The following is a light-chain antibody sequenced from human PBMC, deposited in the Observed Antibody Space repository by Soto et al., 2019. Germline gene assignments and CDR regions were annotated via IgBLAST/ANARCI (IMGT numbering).Light chain of an antibody. V-gene: IGKV3-15*01. J-gene: IGKJ3*01. CDR2: GAS. Sequence: EIVMTQSPATLSVSPGERATLSCRASQSVSSNLVWYQQKPGQGPRLLIYGASTRATGIPARFSGSGSGTEFTLTISSLQSEDFAVYYCQQYNNWPPIFTFGPGTKVDIK. CDR1: QSVSSN. CDR3: QQYNNWPPIFT.